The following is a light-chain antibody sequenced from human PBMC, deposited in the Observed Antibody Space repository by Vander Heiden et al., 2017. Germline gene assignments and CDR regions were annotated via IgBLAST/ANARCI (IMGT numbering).Light chain of an antibody. CDR1: KLGDKY. J-gene: IGLJ2*01. CDR2: QDN. Sequence: SYALTQPPSVSVSPGQTASITCSGDKLGDKYACWYQQKPGQSPVLVIYQDNKRPSGIPERFSGSNSGNTASLTISGTQALDEADYYCQAWDSNSGGVLFGGGTKLTVL. V-gene: IGLV3-1*01. CDR3: QAWDSNSGGVL.